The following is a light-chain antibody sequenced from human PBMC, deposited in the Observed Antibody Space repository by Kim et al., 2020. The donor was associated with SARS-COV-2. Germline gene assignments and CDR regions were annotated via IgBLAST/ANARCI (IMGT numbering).Light chain of an antibody. CDR3: SALDSSLSVFYV. CDR1: SNIVGNQG. CDR2: RNN. V-gene: IGLV10-54*02. Sequence: QTATLTCTGNSNIVGNQGAAWLQQHQGHPPKLLSYRNNNRPSGISERFSASRSGNTASLTITGLQPEDEADYYCSALDSSLSVFYVFGTGTKVTVL. J-gene: IGLJ1*01.